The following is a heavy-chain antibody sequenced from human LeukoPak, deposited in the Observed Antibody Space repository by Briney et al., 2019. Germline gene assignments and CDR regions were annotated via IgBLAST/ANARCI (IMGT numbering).Heavy chain of an antibody. D-gene: IGHD6-19*01. CDR3: ARVDGEQWLVRGY. Sequence: PSETLSLTCTVSGGSMTTYYWSWIRQPPGKGLEWIGSIYYSGSTYYNPSLKSRVTISVDTSKNQFSLKLSSVAAADTAVYYCARVDGEQWLVRGYWGQGTLVTVSS. V-gene: IGHV4-39*07. CDR1: GGSMTTYY. CDR2: IYYSGST. J-gene: IGHJ4*02.